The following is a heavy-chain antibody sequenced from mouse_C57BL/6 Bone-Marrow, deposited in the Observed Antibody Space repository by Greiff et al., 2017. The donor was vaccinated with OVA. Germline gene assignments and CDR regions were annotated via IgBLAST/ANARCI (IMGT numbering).Heavy chain of an antibody. CDR3: ARNRDYYGSSYYFDY. J-gene: IGHJ2*01. V-gene: IGHV2-2*01. CDR2: IWSGGST. D-gene: IGHD1-1*01. Sequence: VQLQQSGPGLVQPSQSLSITCTVSGFSLTSYGVHWVRQSPGKGLEWMGVIWSGGSTDYNAALISRLSISKDNSKSQVFFKMNSLQADDTAIYYCARNRDYYGSSYYFDYWGQGTTLTVSS. CDR1: GFSLTSYG.